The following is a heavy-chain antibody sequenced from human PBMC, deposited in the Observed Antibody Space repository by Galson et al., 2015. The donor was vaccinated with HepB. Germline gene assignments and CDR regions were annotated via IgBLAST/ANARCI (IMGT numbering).Heavy chain of an antibody. D-gene: IGHD6-6*01. J-gene: IGHJ6*02. Sequence: LSLTCTVSGGSISSSSYYWGWIRQPPGKGLEWIGSIYYSGSTYYNPSLKSRVTISVDTSKNQFSLKLSSVTAADTAVYYCHLIAARRVSYYYGMDVWGQGTTVTVSS. V-gene: IGHV4-39*01. CDR1: GGSISSSSYY. CDR3: HLIAARRVSYYYGMDV. CDR2: IYYSGST.